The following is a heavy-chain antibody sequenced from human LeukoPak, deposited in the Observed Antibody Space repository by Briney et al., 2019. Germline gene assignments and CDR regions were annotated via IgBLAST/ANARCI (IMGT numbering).Heavy chain of an antibody. CDR1: GFTFSSYA. D-gene: IGHD6-19*01. Sequence: GRSLRLSCAASGFTFSSYAMHWVRQAPGKGLEWVAVISYDGSNKYYADSVKGRFTISRDNSKNTLYLQMNSLRAEDTAVYYCARGRGPVAGTAPGSNWGQGTLVTVSS. V-gene: IGHV3-30-3*01. J-gene: IGHJ4*02. CDR3: ARGRGPVAGTAPGSN. CDR2: ISYDGSNK.